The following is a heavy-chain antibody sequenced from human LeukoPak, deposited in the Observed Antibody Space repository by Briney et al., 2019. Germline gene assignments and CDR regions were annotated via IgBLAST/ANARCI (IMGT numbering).Heavy chain of an antibody. Sequence: SETLSLTCAVCGGSFSGYYWSWIRQPPGKGLEWIGEINHSGSTNYNPSLKSRVTISVDTSKNQFSLKLSSVTAADTAVYYCARQSYYDFWSGPDYWGQGTLVTVSS. CDR1: GGSFSGYY. V-gene: IGHV4-34*01. J-gene: IGHJ4*02. D-gene: IGHD3-3*01. CDR2: INHSGST. CDR3: ARQSYYDFWSGPDY.